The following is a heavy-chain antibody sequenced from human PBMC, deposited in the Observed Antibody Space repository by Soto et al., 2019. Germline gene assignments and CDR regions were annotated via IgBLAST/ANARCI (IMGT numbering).Heavy chain of an antibody. V-gene: IGHV1-8*01. J-gene: IGHJ4*02. CDR3: ARANLVVPHLGY. D-gene: IGHD2-8*02. Sequence: QVQLVQSGAEVKKPGASVKVSCKASGYTFTSYDINWVRQATGQGLEWMGWMNPNSGNTGYAQKFQGRIPRTRNTSISTAYMELSSLRSEDTAVYYCARANLVVPHLGYWGQGTLVTVSS. CDR1: GYTFTSYD. CDR2: MNPNSGNT.